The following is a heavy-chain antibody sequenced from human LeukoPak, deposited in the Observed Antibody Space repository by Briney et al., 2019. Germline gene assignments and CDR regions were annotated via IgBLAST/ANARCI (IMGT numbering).Heavy chain of an antibody. D-gene: IGHD4-11*01. J-gene: IGHJ5*02. CDR3: AREAVTTSSYYYNWFDP. Sequence: PSETLSLTCTVSGGSISSYYWSWIRQPPGKGLEWIGRFYTSGSSNYNPSLKSRATMSVDTSKNQFSLKLSSVTAADTAVYYCAREAVTTSSYYYNWFDPWGQGTLVTVSS. V-gene: IGHV4-4*07. CDR2: FYTSGSS. CDR1: GGSISSYY.